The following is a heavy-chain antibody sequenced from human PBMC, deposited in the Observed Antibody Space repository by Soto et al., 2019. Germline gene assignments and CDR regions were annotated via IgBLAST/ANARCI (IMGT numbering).Heavy chain of an antibody. CDR2: MSSSGGTI. V-gene: IGHV3-48*02. Sequence: EVQLVESGGGLAQPGGSLRLSCAASGFTFSSSSMNWVRQAPGKGLECVSYMSSSGGTIYYADSVKGRFTISRDNAKNSLYLQVNSLRDEDTAVYYCARARRDYYNYVMDVWGQGTTVSVSS. CDR3: ARARRDYYNYVMDV. CDR1: GFTFSSSS. J-gene: IGHJ6*02.